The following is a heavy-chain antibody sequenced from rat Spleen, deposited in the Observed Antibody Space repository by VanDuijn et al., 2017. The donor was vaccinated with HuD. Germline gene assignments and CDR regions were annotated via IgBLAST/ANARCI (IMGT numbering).Heavy chain of an antibody. V-gene: IGHV2-30*01. Sequence: QVQLKESGPGLVQPSQTLSLTCTVSGFSLTSYNVHWVRQPTGKGLAWMGVIWTGGSTDYNSALKSRLSISRDTSKSQVFLKMNSLQTEDIATYYCAREGDTTGIPYYFDYWGQGVMVTVSS. CDR2: IWTGGST. CDR1: GFSLTSYN. D-gene: IGHD1-9*01. CDR3: AREGDTTGIPYYFDY. J-gene: IGHJ2*01.